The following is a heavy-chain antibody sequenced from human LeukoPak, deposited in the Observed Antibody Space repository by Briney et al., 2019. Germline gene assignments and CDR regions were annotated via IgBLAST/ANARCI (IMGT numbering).Heavy chain of an antibody. J-gene: IGHJ4*02. CDR1: GFTFSSYG. D-gene: IGHD3-10*01. CDR2: IRYDGSNK. Sequence: GRSLRLSCAASGFTFSSYGMHWVRQAPGKGLEWVAFIRYDGSNKYYADSVKGRFTISRDNSKNTLYLQMNSLRAEDTAVYYCAKQPFFGERYYFDYWGQGTLVTVSS. V-gene: IGHV3-30*02. CDR3: AKQPFFGERYYFDY.